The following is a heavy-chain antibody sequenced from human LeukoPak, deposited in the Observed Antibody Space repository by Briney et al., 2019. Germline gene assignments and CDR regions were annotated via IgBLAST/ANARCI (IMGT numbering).Heavy chain of an antibody. J-gene: IGHJ1*01. D-gene: IGHD2-2*01. CDR3: PSHLGYCSTMSCSPHSQH. CDR2: IYYSWST. V-gene: IGHV4-59*01. Sequence: PSETLSLTCTVSGGSISSYYWSWIRQPPRKGLEWIGYIYYSWSTNYNPSLKSRGTISVDTSQNQFSLQLPSVPAADTAVYYCPSHLGYCSTMSCSPHSQHWGQGTLVTVSS. CDR1: GGSISSYY.